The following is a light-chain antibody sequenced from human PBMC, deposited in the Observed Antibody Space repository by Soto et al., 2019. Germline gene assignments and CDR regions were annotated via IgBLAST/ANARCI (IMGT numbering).Light chain of an antibody. J-gene: IGLJ1*01. V-gene: IGLV2-23*01. CDR2: EGN. Sequence: QSVLTQPASVSGSPGQSITISCTGTSSDVGSYNLVSWYQQRPGQAPKLIIYEGNKRPSGVSNRFSASKSANTASLTISGLQAEDEADYYCCSYAGSSTVYVFGTGTYLTVL. CDR1: SSDVGSYNL. CDR3: CSYAGSSTVYV.